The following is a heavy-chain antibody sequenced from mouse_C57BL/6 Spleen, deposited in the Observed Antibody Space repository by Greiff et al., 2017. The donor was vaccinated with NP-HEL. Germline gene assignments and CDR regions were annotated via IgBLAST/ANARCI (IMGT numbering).Heavy chain of an antibody. Sequence: EVHLVESGGGLVKPGGSLKLSCAASGFTFSSYAMSWVRQTPEKRLEWVATISDGGSYTYYPDNVKGRFTISRDNAKNNLYLQMSHLKSEDTAMYYCARRDSSGPEVYWGQGTLVTVSA. J-gene: IGHJ3*01. CDR1: GFTFSSYA. V-gene: IGHV5-4*03. CDR3: ARRDSSGPEVY. CDR2: ISDGGSYT. D-gene: IGHD3-2*02.